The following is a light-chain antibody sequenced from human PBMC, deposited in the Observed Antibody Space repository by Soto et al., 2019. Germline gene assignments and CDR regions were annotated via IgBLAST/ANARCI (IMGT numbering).Light chain of an antibody. Sequence: DIVLTQSPGTLSLSPGERATLSCRASQSVRSTSLAWYQQKPGQAPRLLIYGASTRATGIPDRFSGSGSGTDFTLTISRLEPEDFVVYYCQQYGSSPPLTFGGGTKVDIK. CDR3: QQYGSSPPLT. V-gene: IGKV3-20*01. J-gene: IGKJ4*01. CDR2: GAS. CDR1: QSVRSTS.